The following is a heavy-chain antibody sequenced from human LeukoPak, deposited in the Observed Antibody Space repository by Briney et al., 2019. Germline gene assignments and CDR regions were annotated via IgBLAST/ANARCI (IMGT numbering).Heavy chain of an antibody. Sequence: GASVKFSCKVSGYTLTELSMHWVRQAPGKGLEWMGGFDPEDGETIYAQKFQGRVTMTEDTSTDTAYMELSSLRSEDTAVYYCATQSGYDSASDYWGQGTLVTVSS. J-gene: IGHJ4*02. CDR3: ATQSGYDSASDY. CDR2: FDPEDGET. V-gene: IGHV1-24*01. D-gene: IGHD5-12*01. CDR1: GYTLTELS.